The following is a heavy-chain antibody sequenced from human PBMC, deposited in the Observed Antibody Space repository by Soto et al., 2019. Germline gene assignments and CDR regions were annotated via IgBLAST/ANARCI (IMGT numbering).Heavy chain of an antibody. CDR2: IWYDGSNK. J-gene: IGHJ4*02. CDR1: GFTFSSYG. CDR3: ARVFLPAASTSPFDY. D-gene: IGHD2-2*01. V-gene: IGHV3-33*01. Sequence: QVQLVESGGGVVQPGRSLRLSCAASGFTFSSYGMHWVRQAPGKGLEWVAVIWYDGSNKYYADSVKGRFTISRDNSKNTLYLQMNSLIAEDTAVYYCARVFLPAASTSPFDYWGQGTLVTVSS.